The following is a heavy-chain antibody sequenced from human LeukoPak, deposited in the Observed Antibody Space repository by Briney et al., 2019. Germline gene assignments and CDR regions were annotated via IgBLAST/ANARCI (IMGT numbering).Heavy chain of an antibody. V-gene: IGHV3-53*01. CDR2: IYGGGST. D-gene: IGHD3-22*01. CDR1: GFTVSSIH. Sequence: GGSLRLSCAASGFTVSSIHMSWVRQAPGEGLEWVSVIYGGGSTYYADSVKGRFTISRDNSKNTLYLQMNSLRAEDTAVYYCARGSGYYLGNYWGQGTLVTVSS. CDR3: ARGSGYYLGNY. J-gene: IGHJ4*02.